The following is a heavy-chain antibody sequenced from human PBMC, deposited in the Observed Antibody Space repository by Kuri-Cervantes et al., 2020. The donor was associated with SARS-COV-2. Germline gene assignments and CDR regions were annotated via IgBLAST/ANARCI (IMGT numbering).Heavy chain of an antibody. CDR1: GASISTTNW. J-gene: IGHJ4*02. CDR3: ARDRYSGSYYFDY. CDR2: IYRTGST. V-gene: IGHV4-4*02. D-gene: IGHD1-26*01. Sequence: SCAVSGASISTTNWWSWFRQPPGKGLEWIGEIYRTGSTNYNPSFKSRVTKSIDKSKNQFSLKVRSVTAADTAVYYCARDRYSGSYYFDYWGQGTLVTVSS.